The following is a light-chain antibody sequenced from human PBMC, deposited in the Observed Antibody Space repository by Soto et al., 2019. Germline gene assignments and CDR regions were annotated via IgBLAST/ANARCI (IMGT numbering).Light chain of an antibody. J-gene: IGLJ1*01. CDR2: TNN. CDR3: ATWDDSLNGYV. V-gene: IGLV1-44*01. CDR1: GSNIGSNS. Sequence: QSVLTQPPSASGTPGQRITISCSGGGSNIGSNSVTWYQQFPRTAPKLLIYTNNQRPSGVPDRFSGSKSGTSASLAISGLQSGDEADYYCATWDDSLNGYVFGTGTKLTVL.